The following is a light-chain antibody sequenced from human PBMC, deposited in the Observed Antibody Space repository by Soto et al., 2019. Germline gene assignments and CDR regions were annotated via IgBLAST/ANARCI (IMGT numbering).Light chain of an antibody. V-gene: IGKV1-17*01. CDR1: QGIRNA. J-gene: IGKJ2*03. CDR2: SAS. CDR3: LQHDSHPYR. Sequence: DIQMTHSPSSLSASVGDRVTITCRASQGIRNALAWYQKKPGRAPERLMYSASTLQSGVPSRFSGSGSGTEFTLTVSSLQPEDCATYLCLQHDSHPYRFGQGTRLE.